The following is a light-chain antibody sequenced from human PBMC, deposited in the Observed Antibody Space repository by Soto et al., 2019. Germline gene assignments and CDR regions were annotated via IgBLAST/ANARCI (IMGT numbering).Light chain of an antibody. V-gene: IGKV2-24*01. CDR1: QILLHSDGNTY. CDR2: RIS. J-gene: IGKJ1*01. CDR3: MQGTQSPWT. Sequence: DILMTQPPLSSPVTLGQRACIACGCSQILLHSDGNTYLRWLQQRPGQPLRLLISRISNRFSGVPDRFSGSGAGTDFTLKISRVEAEDVGVYYCMQGTQSPWTFGQGTKVDIK.